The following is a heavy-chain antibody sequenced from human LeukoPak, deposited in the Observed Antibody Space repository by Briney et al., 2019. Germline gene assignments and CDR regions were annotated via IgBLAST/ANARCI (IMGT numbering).Heavy chain of an antibody. V-gene: IGHV4-34*01. D-gene: IGHD6-19*01. CDR1: GGSFSGYY. J-gene: IGHJ4*02. CDR2: INHSGST. CDR3: ARGGATSGWFDY. Sequence: SETLSLTCAVYGGSFSGYYWSWIRQPPGKGLEWIGEINHSGSTNYNPSLKSRVTMSVDTSRNQFSLKLNSVTAADTAVYSCARGGATSGWFDYWGQGILVIVSS.